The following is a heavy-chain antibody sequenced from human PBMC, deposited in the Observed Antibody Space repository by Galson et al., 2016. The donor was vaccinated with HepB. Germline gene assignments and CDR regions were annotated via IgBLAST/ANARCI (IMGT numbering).Heavy chain of an antibody. D-gene: IGHD2-2*01. CDR1: GGSISGHH. CDR2: IFDNEST. V-gene: IGHV4-59*08. CDR3: ARHEDTSWDDAFDL. Sequence: ETLSLTCTASGGSISGHHWSWIRQSPGKGLEWIGYIFDNESTNYNPSLRSRVTMSIDTSKNQFTLKIESVTAADTAVYYCARHEDTSWDDAFDLWGQGTRVTVSS. J-gene: IGHJ3*01.